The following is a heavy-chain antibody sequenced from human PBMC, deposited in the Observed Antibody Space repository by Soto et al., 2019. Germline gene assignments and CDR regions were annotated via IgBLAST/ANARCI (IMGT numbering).Heavy chain of an antibody. Sequence: QVQLQESGPGLVKPSETLSLTCTVSGGSVSSGSYYWSWIRQPPGKGLEWIGYIYYSGSTNYNPYPKSRFTISVDTSKNQFSLKLSSVTAADTAVYYCARDRIAVAASYYYGMDVWGQGATVTVSS. V-gene: IGHV4-61*01. D-gene: IGHD6-19*01. CDR3: ARDRIAVAASYYYGMDV. J-gene: IGHJ6*02. CDR2: IYYSGST. CDR1: GGSVSSGSYY.